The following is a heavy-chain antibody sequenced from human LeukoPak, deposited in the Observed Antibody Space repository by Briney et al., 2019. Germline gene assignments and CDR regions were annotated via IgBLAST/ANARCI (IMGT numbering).Heavy chain of an antibody. D-gene: IGHD4-23*01. CDR3: AKVILGWTFDY. V-gene: IGHV3-23*01. Sequence: GGSLRLSCEASGFTFSGNAMAWVRQAPGKGPEWVSGIGSDGRTHYADSVKGRFTISRDNSKNTVYLQMNSLRVEDTALYYCAKVILGWTFDYWGPGTLVTVSS. CDR1: GFTFSGNA. J-gene: IGHJ4*02. CDR2: IGSDGRT.